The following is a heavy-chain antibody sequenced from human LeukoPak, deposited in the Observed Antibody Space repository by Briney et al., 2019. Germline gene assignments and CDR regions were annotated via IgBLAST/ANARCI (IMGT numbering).Heavy chain of an antibody. J-gene: IGHJ4*02. CDR3: GGAGSISYFDY. Sequence: GGSLRLSCAASGFTFSSYGMHWVRQAPGKGLEWVAVISYDGSNKYYADSVKGRFTISRDNSKNTLYLQMNSLRAEDTAVYYCGGAGSISYFDYWGQGTLVTVSS. CDR2: ISYDGSNK. CDR1: GFTFSSYG. D-gene: IGHD6-13*01. V-gene: IGHV3-30*03.